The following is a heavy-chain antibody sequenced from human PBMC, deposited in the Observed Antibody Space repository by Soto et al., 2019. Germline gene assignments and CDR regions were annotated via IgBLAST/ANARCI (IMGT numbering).Heavy chain of an antibody. V-gene: IGHV4-31*03. J-gene: IGHJ3*02. D-gene: IGHD2-2*01. CDR2: IYYSGST. CDR1: GGSISSGGYY. Sequence: SETLSLTCTVSGGSISSGGYYWSWIRQHPGKGLEWIGYIYYSGSTYYNPSLKSRVTISVDTSKNQFSLKLSSVTAADTAVYYCARKQNDIVVVPAAIGPIPSSNAFDIWGQGTMVTVSS. CDR3: ARKQNDIVVVPAAIGPIPSSNAFDI.